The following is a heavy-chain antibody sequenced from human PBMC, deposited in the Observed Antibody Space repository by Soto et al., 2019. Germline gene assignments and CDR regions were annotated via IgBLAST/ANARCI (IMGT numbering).Heavy chain of an antibody. CDR3: ESRPTWKKPNWFDP. Sequence: ASVKVSCKASGGTFSSYAISWVRQAPGQGLEWMGGIIPIFGTANYAQKFQGRVTITADESTSTAYMELSSLRSEDTAVYYCESRPTWKKPNWFDPWGQGTLVTVSS. D-gene: IGHD1-1*01. J-gene: IGHJ5*02. CDR1: GGTFSSYA. CDR2: IIPIFGTA. V-gene: IGHV1-69*13.